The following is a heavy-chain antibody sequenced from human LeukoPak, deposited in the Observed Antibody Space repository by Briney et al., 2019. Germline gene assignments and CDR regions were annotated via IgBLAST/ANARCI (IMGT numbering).Heavy chain of an antibody. J-gene: IGHJ4*02. CDR2: IYRNDEK. Sequence: SGPTLVKPTQTLTLTCTFSGFSLSTRGVGVGWIRQPPGKALEGLALIYRNDEKDYSPSLKNRLTITEDTSKNQVLLTMTNMDPVDTATYFCAHRMGGYEFWGQGTLVTVSS. CDR3: AHRMGGYEF. V-gene: IGHV2-5*01. CDR1: GFSLSTRGVG. D-gene: IGHD5-12*01.